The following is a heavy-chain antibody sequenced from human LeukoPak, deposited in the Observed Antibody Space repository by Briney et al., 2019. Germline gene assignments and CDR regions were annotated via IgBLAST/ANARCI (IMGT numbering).Heavy chain of an antibody. J-gene: IGHJ4*02. CDR1: GGSISSYF. D-gene: IGHD1-7*01. V-gene: IGHV4-4*07. CDR3: ARSGRWNSLDY. Sequence: SETLSLTCTVSGGSISSYFWSWIRQPAGKGLEWIGRIYTSGTTNYNTTLKSRLTMSVDTSKNQFSLRLSSVTAADTAVYYCARSGRWNSLDYWGQGTLVTVSS. CDR2: IYTSGTT.